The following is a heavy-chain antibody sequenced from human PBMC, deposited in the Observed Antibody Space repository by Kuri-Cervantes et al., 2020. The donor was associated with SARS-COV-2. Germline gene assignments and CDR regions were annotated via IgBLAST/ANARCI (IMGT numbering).Heavy chain of an antibody. CDR2: VRGKANNYAT. V-gene: IGHV3-73*01. J-gene: IGHJ4*02. CDR3: TREANSFWGSGSNY. D-gene: IGHD7-27*01. Sequence: GGSLRLSCEVSGFLFSASAIHWVRQGSGKGLEWVGRVRGKANNYATAYAASVKGRFTISRDDSKNTAFLQMNSLKTEDTAVYYCTREANSFWGSGSNYWGQGTLVTVSS. CDR1: GFLFSASA.